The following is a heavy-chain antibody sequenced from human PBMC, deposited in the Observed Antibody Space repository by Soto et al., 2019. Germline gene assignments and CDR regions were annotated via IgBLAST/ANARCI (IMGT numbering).Heavy chain of an antibody. CDR2: ISYDGRKI. Sequence: GGSLRLSCAASGFTFSSYGMHWVRQAPGKGLEWVALISYDGRKIYYADAVRGRFTISRDNSKNTLYLETNSLRAEDTAVYYCAKDRGALRWSEEHYYFDYWGQGTLVTVSS. J-gene: IGHJ4*02. CDR3: AKDRGALRWSEEHYYFDY. V-gene: IGHV3-30*18. CDR1: GFTFSSYG. D-gene: IGHD4-17*01.